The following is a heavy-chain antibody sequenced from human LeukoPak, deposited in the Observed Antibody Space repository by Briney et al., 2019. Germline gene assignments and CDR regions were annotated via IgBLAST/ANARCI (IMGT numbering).Heavy chain of an antibody. D-gene: IGHD3-22*01. V-gene: IGHV3-11*01. Sequence: GGSLRLSCAASGFTFSDYYMSWIRQAPGKGLEWVSYISHSSSTIHYADSVKGRFTISRDNAKNSLYLQVNSLRAEDTAVYYCARDTDYDSSGTTFDYWGQGTLVTVSS. CDR2: ISHSSSTI. J-gene: IGHJ4*02. CDR1: GFTFSDYY. CDR3: ARDTDYDSSGTTFDY.